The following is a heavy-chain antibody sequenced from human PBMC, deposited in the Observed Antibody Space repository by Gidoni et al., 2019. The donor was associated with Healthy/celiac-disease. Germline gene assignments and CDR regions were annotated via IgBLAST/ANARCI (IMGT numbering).Heavy chain of an antibody. CDR3: ARKDGYNSHFDY. D-gene: IGHD1-1*01. CDR1: GYSFTSYF. CDR2: IAPSGGST. Sequence: QVQLVQSGAEVKEPGASVKVSCKASGYSFTSYFMHWVRQAPGQELEWMGIIAPSGGSTFYAQKFQGRVTMTRDMSTSTVYMELSSLTSEDTAVYYCARKDGYNSHFDYWGQGALITVSS. J-gene: IGHJ4*02. V-gene: IGHV1-46*01.